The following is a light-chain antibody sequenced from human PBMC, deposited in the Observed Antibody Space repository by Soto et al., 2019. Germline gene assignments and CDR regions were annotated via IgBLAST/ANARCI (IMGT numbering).Light chain of an antibody. J-gene: IGKJ4*01. CDR1: QSVSGY. CDR3: QQYGSSPLT. CDR2: DAS. V-gene: IGKV3-20*01. Sequence: EIVLTQSPGTLSLSVGERATLSCRASQSVSGYLAWYQQTPGQAPRLLIYDASNRATGIPDRFSGSGSGTDFTLTINRLEPEDFTVYYCQQYGSSPLTFGGGTTVEIK.